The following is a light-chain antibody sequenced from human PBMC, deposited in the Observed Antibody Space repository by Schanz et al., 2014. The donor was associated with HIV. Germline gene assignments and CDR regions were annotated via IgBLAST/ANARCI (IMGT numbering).Light chain of an antibody. Sequence: EIVLTQSPGTLSLSPGERATLSCRASQSVSNNLAWYQQKPGQSPRLLIYGASTRATDLSARFSGSGSGTDFTLTISSLQSEDFAVYHCQQYNEWPWTFGEGTKVEV. CDR3: QQYNEWPWT. CDR2: GAS. J-gene: IGKJ1*01. CDR1: QSVSNN. V-gene: IGKV3-15*01.